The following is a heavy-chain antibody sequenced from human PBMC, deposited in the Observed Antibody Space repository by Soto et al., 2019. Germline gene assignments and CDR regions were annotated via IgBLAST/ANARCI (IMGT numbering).Heavy chain of an antibody. CDR1: GYTFTSYG. CDR2: VSAHNGDT. D-gene: IGHD3-22*01. J-gene: IGHJ4*02. CDR3: ARDWSRYYDSSGLMWFY. Sequence: ASVKVSCKASGYTFTSYGISWVRQAPGQGLEWVGWVSAHNGDTRYAQNLQGRITMTTDTFTNTAYMELTSLTSDDTAVYYCARDWSRYYDSSGLMWFYWGQGTLVTVSS. V-gene: IGHV1-18*01.